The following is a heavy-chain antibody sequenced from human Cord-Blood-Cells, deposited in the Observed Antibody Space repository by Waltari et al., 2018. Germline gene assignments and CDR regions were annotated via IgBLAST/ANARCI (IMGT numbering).Heavy chain of an antibody. CDR3: ARPPYCTNGVCYKYFQH. V-gene: IGHV4-39*01. J-gene: IGHJ1*01. CDR2: IYYSGGT. CDR1: GGSISSSSYY. D-gene: IGHD2-8*01. Sequence: QLQLQESGPGLVKPSETLSLTCTVSGGSISSSSYYWGWIRKPPGKGLEWIGSIYYSGGTYYNPSLKSRGTISVDTSKNQFSLKLSSVTAADTAVYYCARPPYCTNGVCYKYFQHWGQGTLVTVSS.